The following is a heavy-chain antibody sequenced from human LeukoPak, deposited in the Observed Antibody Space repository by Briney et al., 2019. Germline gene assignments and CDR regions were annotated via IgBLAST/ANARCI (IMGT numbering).Heavy chain of an antibody. J-gene: IGHJ6*02. CDR1: GGSISSYY. Sequence: SETLSLTCTVSGGSISSYYWSWIRQPPGKGLEWIGYIYYSGSTNYNPSLKSRVTISVDTSKNQFSLKLSSVTAADTAVYYCARDRAQDGVDVWGQGTTVTVSS. V-gene: IGHV4-59*01. CDR3: ARDRAQDGVDV. CDR2: IYYSGST.